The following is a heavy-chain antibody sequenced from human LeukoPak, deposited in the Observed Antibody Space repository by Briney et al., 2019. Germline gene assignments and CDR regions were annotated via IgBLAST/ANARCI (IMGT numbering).Heavy chain of an antibody. CDR2: IYPGDSDT. D-gene: IGHD5-24*01. Sequence: GESLKISCKGSGYSFTSYWIGWVRQMPGKGLEWMGIIYPGDSDTRCSPSFQGQVTISADKSISTAYLQWSSLKASDTAMYYCASRRDGYNYPYYFDYWGQGTLVTVSS. V-gene: IGHV5-51*01. CDR1: GYSFTSYW. CDR3: ASRRDGYNYPYYFDY. J-gene: IGHJ4*02.